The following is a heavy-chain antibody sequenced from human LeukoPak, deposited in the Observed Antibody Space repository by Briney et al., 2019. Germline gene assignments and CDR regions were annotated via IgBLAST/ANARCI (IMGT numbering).Heavy chain of an antibody. V-gene: IGHV4-4*07. CDR1: GGSITNYY. Sequence: SETLSLTCSVFGGSITNYYWSWIRRPAGKGLEWIGRISTSGSTNYNPSLKSRVTISVDTSKNQFSLKLSSVTAADTAVYYCARAVAGSCPFDYWGQGTLVTVSS. CDR2: ISTSGST. D-gene: IGHD6-19*01. CDR3: ARAVAGSCPFDY. J-gene: IGHJ4*02.